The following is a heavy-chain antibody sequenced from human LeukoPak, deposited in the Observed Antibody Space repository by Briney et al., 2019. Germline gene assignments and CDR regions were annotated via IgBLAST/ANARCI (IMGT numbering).Heavy chain of an antibody. CDR2: MNPNSGNT. D-gene: IGHD2-2*01. CDR1: GYTFTSYD. J-gene: IGHJ6*02. CDR3: ARGLRYCSSTSCYGAVWGYYYYGMDV. V-gene: IGHV1-8*01. Sequence: ASVKVSCKASGYTFTSYDINWVRQATGQGLEWMGWMNPNSGNTGYAQKFQGRVTMTRNTSISTAYMELSSLRSEDTAVYYCARGLRYCSSTSCYGAVWGYYYYGMDVWGQGTTVTASS.